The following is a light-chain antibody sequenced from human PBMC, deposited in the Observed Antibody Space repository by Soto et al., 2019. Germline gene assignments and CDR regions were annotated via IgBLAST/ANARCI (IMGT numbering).Light chain of an antibody. Sequence: QSALTQPASVSGSPGQSITISCTGTSSDVGGYNYVSWYQQHPGKEPKLIIYDVNNRPSGVSNRFSGSKSCNTASLTISGLQGEDDADYHCSSYTSINPYGFGTGTKLTVL. CDR3: SSYTSINPYG. J-gene: IGLJ1*01. CDR2: DVN. CDR1: SSDVGGYNY. V-gene: IGLV2-14*01.